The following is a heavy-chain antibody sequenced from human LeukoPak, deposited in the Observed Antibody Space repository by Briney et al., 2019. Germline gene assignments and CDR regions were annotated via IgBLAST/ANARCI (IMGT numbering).Heavy chain of an antibody. D-gene: IGHD2-21*01. J-gene: IGHJ4*02. CDR3: AREGAVAGGEWH. CDR2: INAGNGNT. CDR1: GYTFTSYA. Sequence: ASVKVSCKASGYTFTSYAMHWVRQAPGQRLEWMGWINAGNGNTKYSQKFQGRVTITRDTSASTAYMELSSLRSEDTAVYYCAREGAVAGGEWHWGQGTLVTVSS. V-gene: IGHV1-3*01.